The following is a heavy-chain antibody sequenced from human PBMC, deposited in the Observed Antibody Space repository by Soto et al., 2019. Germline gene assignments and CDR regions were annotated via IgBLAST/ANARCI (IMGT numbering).Heavy chain of an antibody. J-gene: IGHJ6*02. CDR1: GGSFSGYY. Sequence: SETLSLTCAVYGGSFSGYYWSWIRQPPGKGLEWIGEINHSGSTNYNPSLKSRVTISVDTSKNQFSLKLSSVTAADTAVYYCARVGVNSSGSYYYGMDVWGQGTTVTVSS. CDR2: INHSGST. V-gene: IGHV4-34*01. D-gene: IGHD6-19*01. CDR3: ARVGVNSSGSYYYGMDV.